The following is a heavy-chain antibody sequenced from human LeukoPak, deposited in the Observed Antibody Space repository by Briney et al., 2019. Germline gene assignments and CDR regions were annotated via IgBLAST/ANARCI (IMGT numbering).Heavy chain of an antibody. CDR1: GFTFSSYE. Sequence: PGGSLRLSCAASGFTFSSYEMNWVRQAPGKGLKWVSYISSSGSDIYHADSVKGRFTISRDNAKNSLYLQMNSLRAEDTAVYYCARVDYGAYASFDIWGQGTMVTVSS. CDR3: ARVDYGAYASFDI. D-gene: IGHD4-17*01. J-gene: IGHJ3*02. CDR2: ISSSGSDI. V-gene: IGHV3-48*03.